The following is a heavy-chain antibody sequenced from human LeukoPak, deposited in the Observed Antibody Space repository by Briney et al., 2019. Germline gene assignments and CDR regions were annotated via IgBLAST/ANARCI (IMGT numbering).Heavy chain of an antibody. D-gene: IGHD3-22*01. V-gene: IGHV3-23*01. J-gene: IGHJ4*02. Sequence: PGRSLRLSCAASGSTFSSYAMSSVRQIPGKGLEWVSFISGSGGNTYYADSVKGRFTISRDNSKNTLNLQMISVRGEDTAVYFCAKGMGVESSGWKFDYWGKGNLLTVSS. CDR2: ISGSGGNT. CDR3: AKGMGVESSGWKFDY. CDR1: GSTFSSYA.